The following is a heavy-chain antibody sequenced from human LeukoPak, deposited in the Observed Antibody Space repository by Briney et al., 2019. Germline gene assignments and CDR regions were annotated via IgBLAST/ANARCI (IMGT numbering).Heavy chain of an antibody. Sequence: GGSLRLTCAASGFALSSHWMTWVRQVPGRGPEWVANVNRDGSETYYLDSVKGRFTISKDNAKNSLYLQMNSLRAEDTALYHCARNNGMDVWGQGTTVIVSS. CDR1: GFALSSHW. J-gene: IGHJ6*02. CDR3: ARNNGMDV. CDR2: VNRDGSET. V-gene: IGHV3-7*03.